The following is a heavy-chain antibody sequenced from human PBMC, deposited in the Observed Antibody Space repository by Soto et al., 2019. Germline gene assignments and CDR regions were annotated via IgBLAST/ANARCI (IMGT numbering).Heavy chain of an antibody. J-gene: IGHJ6*02. CDR3: ARDSGTPRVLWFGESSYGMDV. CDR1: GFTFSSYG. Sequence: QVQLVESGGGVVQPGRSLRLSCAASGFTFSSYGMHWVRQAPGKGLEWVAVIWYDGSNKYYADSVKGRFTISRDNSKNTLYLQMNSLRAEDTAVYYCARDSGTPRVLWFGESSYGMDVWGQGTTVTVSS. V-gene: IGHV3-33*01. CDR2: IWYDGSNK. D-gene: IGHD3-10*01.